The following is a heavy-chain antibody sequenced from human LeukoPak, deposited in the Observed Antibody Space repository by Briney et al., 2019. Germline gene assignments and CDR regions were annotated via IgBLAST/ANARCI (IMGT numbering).Heavy chain of an antibody. V-gene: IGHV3-23*01. CDR2: ISGSGGST. D-gene: IGHD4-17*01. CDR1: GFTFSSYA. J-gene: IGHJ4*02. CDR3: AKALEPDYGDSRGPMDY. Sequence: PGGSLRLSCAASGFTFSSYAMSWVRQAPGKGLEWVSAISGSGGSTYYADSVKGRFTISRDNSKNTLYLQMNSLRAEDTAVYYCAKALEPDYGDSRGPMDYWGQGTLVTVSS.